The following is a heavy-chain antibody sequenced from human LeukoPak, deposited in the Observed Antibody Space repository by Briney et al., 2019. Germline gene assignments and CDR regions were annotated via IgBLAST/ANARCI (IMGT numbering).Heavy chain of an antibody. CDR2: INYSGST. D-gene: IGHD5-18*01. CDR1: GGSFSGYY. Sequence: SETLSLTCAVYGGSFSGYYWSWIRQPPGKGLEWIGEINYSGSTNYNPSLKSRVTISVDTSKNQFSLKLSSVTAADTAVYYCARGRIQLWSRDYYYGMDVWGQGTTVTVSS. J-gene: IGHJ6*02. CDR3: ARGRIQLWSRDYYYGMDV. V-gene: IGHV4-34*01.